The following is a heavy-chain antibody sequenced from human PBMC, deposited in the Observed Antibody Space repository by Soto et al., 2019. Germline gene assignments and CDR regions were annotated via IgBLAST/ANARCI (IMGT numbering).Heavy chain of an antibody. Sequence: KVSCKASGYTFTGYYMHWVRQMPGKGLEWMGIIYPGDSDTRYSPSFQGQVTISADKSISTAYLQWSSLKASDTAMYYCARAATVIPYYYMDVWGKGTTVTVSS. D-gene: IGHD4-4*01. CDR3: ARAATVIPYYYMDV. V-gene: IGHV5-51*01. J-gene: IGHJ6*03. CDR1: GYTFTGYY. CDR2: IYPGDSDT.